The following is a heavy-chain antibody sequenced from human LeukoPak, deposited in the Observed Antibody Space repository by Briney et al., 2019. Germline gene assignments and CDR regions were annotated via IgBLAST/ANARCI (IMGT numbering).Heavy chain of an antibody. CDR3: ARVWYSSGWLDY. D-gene: IGHD6-19*01. V-gene: IGHV1-2*02. CDR2: INPNSGGT. J-gene: IGHJ4*02. Sequence: ASVKVSCKASGYTFTGYYMHWVRQAPGQGLEWMGWINPNSGGTNYAQKFQGRVTMTRDTSISTAYMELSRLRSDDTAVYYCARVWYSSGWLDYWGQGTLVTVSS. CDR1: GYTFTGYY.